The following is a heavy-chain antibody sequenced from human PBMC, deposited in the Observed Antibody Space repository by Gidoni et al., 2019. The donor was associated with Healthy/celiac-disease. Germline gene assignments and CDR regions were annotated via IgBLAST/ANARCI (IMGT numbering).Heavy chain of an antibody. CDR1: GFTFSSYG. CDR2: ISYDGSNK. J-gene: IGHJ4*02. CDR3: GKDREWLVWVSSFDY. Sequence: QVQLVESGGGVVQPGRSLRLSCAASGFTFSSYGMHWVRQAPGKGLEWVAVISYDGSNKYYADSVKGRFPISRDNSKNTLYLKMNSLRAEDRAVYYCGKDREWLVWVSSFDYWGQGTLVPVSS. V-gene: IGHV3-30*18. D-gene: IGHD6-19*01.